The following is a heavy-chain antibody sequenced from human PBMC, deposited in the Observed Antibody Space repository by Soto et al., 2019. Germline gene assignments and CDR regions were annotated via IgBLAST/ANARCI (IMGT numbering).Heavy chain of an antibody. CDR1: GGSISSGDYY. Sequence: PSETLSLTCTVSGGSISSGDYYWSWIRQPPGKGLEWIGYIYYSGSTYYNPSLKSRVTISVDTSKNQFSLKLSSVTAADTAVYYCARGVQATVVTPAVRHWFDPWGQGTLVTVSS. D-gene: IGHD4-17*01. CDR3: ARGVQATVVTPAVRHWFDP. CDR2: IYYSGST. J-gene: IGHJ5*02. V-gene: IGHV4-30-4*01.